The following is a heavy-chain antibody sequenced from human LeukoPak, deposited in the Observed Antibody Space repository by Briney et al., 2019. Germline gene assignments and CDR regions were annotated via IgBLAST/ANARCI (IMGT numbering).Heavy chain of an antibody. V-gene: IGHV3-48*01. J-gene: IGHJ4*02. Sequence: GGSLRLSCAASWITFRYYSMKWVRQAPGKGLEWVSYISSGGSTTHDADSVKGRFTISRDNAKNSLYLQMNSLRPEDTAVYYCARDPAGAGIYYDYWGQGTLVTVSS. D-gene: IGHD6-19*01. CDR1: WITFRYYS. CDR3: ARDPAGAGIYYDY. CDR2: ISSGGSTT.